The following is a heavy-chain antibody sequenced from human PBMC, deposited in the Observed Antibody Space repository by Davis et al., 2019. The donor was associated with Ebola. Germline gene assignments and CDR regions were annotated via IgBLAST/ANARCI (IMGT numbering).Heavy chain of an antibody. Sequence: AASVKVSCKASGYTFTSYYMHWVRQAPGQGLEWMGIINPSGGSTSYAQKLQGRVTMTTDTSTSTAYMELRSLRSDDTAVYYCARDPSDDILTGSLDYWGQGTLVTVSS. J-gene: IGHJ4*02. CDR2: INPSGGST. V-gene: IGHV1-46*01. CDR1: GYTFTSYY. CDR3: ARDPSDDILTGSLDY. D-gene: IGHD3-9*01.